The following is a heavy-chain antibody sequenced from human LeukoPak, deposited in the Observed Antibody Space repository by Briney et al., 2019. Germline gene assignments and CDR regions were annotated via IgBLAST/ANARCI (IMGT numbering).Heavy chain of an antibody. V-gene: IGHV3-48*01. Sequence: PGGSLRLSCAASGFSLSDYGVNWVCRAPGKGLEWLSHTSVNGAVTTYADSVKGRFTISSDTAKNSLYLQLNSLTVGDTAMYYCARDPDGDLDFDFWGRGTLVTVSS. CDR1: GFSLSDYG. J-gene: IGHJ4*02. CDR3: ARDPDGDLDFDF. CDR2: TSVNGAVT. D-gene: IGHD4-17*01.